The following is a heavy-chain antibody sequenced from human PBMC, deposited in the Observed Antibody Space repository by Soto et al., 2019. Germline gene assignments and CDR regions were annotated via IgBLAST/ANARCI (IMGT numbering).Heavy chain of an antibody. CDR1: GFTFSSNV. CDR2: IWYDGSNK. CDR3: AREELHDFWSGYYIGY. J-gene: IGHJ4*02. D-gene: IGHD3-3*01. V-gene: IGHV3-33*01. Sequence: PGGSLRVSCAASGFTFSSNVMHWVRQSPGKGLEWVAVIWYDGSNKYYADSVKGRFTISRDNSKNTLYLQMNSLRAEDTAVYYCAREELHDFWSGYYIGYWGQGTLVTVSS.